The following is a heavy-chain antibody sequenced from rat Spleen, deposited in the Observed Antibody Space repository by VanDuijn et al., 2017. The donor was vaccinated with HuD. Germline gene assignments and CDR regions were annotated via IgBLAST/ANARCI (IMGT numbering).Heavy chain of an antibody. CDR3: ARSLMYTTGSFAY. CDR2: INSAGST. Sequence: EVQLQESGPGLVKPSQSLSLTCSVTGYSITSSYRWHWIRKFPGNKLEWMGYINSAGSTVYNPSLKSRISITRDTSKNQFFLQVNSVTTEDTATYYCARSLMYTTGSFAYWGQGTLVTVSS. D-gene: IGHD1-6*01. CDR1: GYSITSSYR. V-gene: IGHV3-3*01. J-gene: IGHJ3*01.